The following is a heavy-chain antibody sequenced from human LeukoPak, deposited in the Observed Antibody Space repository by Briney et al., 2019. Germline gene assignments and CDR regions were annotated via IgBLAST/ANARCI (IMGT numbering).Heavy chain of an antibody. D-gene: IGHD4-11*01. V-gene: IGHV4-39*07. CDR3: ARCGFTGAWDY. Sequence: SETLSLTCTVSGGSISSSSYYWGWIRQPPGKGLEWIGSIYYSGGTYYNPSLKSRVTISVDTSKNQFSLRLSSVTAADTAVYYCARCGFTGAWDYWGQGTLVTVSS. CDR1: GGSISSSSYY. J-gene: IGHJ4*02. CDR2: IYYSGGT.